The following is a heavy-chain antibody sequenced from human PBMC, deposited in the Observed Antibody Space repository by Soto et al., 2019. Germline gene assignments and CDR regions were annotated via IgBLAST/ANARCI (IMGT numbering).Heavy chain of an antibody. V-gene: IGHV3-33*01. CDR2: IWYDGSNK. D-gene: IGHD6-6*01. CDR1: GFTFSSYG. J-gene: IGHJ4*02. CDR3: ARDGSGSSGDY. Sequence: PGGSLRLSCAASGFTFSSYGMHWVRQAPGKGLEWVAVIWYDGSNKYYADSVKDRFTISRDNSKNTLYLQMNSLRAEDTAVYYCARDGSGSSGDYWGQGTLVTVSS.